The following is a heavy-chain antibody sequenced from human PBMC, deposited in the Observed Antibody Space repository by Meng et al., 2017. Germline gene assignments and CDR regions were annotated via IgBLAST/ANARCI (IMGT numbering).Heavy chain of an antibody. CDR3: ARGPEGPPYYDFWSGYYTAVDAFDI. CDR2: MNPNSGNT. Sequence: ASVQVSCKASVYTFTSYDINWVRQATGQGLEWMGWMNPNSGNTGYAQKFQGRVTMTRNTSISTAYMELSSLRSEDTAVYYCARGPEGPPYYDFWSGYYTAVDAFDIWGQGTMVTVSS. V-gene: IGHV1-8*01. D-gene: IGHD3-3*01. CDR1: VYTFTSYD. J-gene: IGHJ3*02.